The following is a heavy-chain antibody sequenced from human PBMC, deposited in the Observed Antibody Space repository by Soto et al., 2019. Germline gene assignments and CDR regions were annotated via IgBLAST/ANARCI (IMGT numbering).Heavy chain of an antibody. J-gene: IGHJ5*02. Sequence: GVSLRLSCAGSGFTFGDSYMGWIRQAPGKGLEWLSYISPGSRYPAYADSVKGRFTISRDNAKRSLYLQMMSLTAEDTAIYYCVRGGGGGMFDPWGQGTMVTVSS. V-gene: IGHV3-11*06. CDR3: VRGGGGGMFDP. D-gene: IGHD2-15*01. CDR1: GFTFGDSY. CDR2: ISPGSRYP.